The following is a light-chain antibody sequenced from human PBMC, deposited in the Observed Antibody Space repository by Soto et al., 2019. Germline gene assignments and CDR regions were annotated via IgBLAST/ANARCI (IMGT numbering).Light chain of an antibody. V-gene: IGLV1-40*01. CDR2: SSV. CDR1: SSNIGAGYD. CDR3: QSYDSRLNAYV. Sequence: QSVLTQPPSVSGAPGQGVIISCTGSSSNIGAGYDVHWYQQLPRTAPKLLIYSSVNRPSGVPDRFSASKSGTSASLAITGLRPEDEADYYCQSYDSRLNAYVFGTGTKLTVL. J-gene: IGLJ1*01.